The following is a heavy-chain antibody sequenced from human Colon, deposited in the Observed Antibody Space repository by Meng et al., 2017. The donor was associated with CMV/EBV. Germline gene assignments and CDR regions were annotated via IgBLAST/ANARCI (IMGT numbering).Heavy chain of an antibody. V-gene: IGHV3-23*01. J-gene: IGHJ4*02. CDR3: AKIRKGGFCTGGSCFEI. D-gene: IGHD2-15*01. Sequence: GESLKISCAASGFAFSDYAMTWVRQAPGEGLEWVSFISGSGYTNYGDPVKGRFTISRDDSKKTVFLQMNSLRGDDTGIYYCAKIRKGGFCTGGSCFEIWGQGTQVTVSS. CDR2: ISGSGYT. CDR1: GFAFSDYA.